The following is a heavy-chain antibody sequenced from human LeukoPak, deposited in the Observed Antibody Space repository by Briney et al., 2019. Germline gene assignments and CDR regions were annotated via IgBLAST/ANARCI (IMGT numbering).Heavy chain of an antibody. V-gene: IGHV4-34*01. CDR2: INHSGST. CDR1: GGSFSGYY. Sequence: SETLSLTCAVYGGSFSGYYWSWIHQPPGKGLEWIGEINHSGSTNYNPSLKSRVTISVDTSKNQFSLKLSSVTAADTAVYYCARGRPYYYGSGSYKYYFDYWGQGTLVTVSS. J-gene: IGHJ4*02. CDR3: ARGRPYYYGSGSYKYYFDY. D-gene: IGHD3-10*01.